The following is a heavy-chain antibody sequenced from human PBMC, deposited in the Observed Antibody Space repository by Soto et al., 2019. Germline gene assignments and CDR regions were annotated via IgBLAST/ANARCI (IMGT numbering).Heavy chain of an antibody. CDR3: ARKNGVLDAFDI. D-gene: IGHD4-17*01. CDR1: GYSISSSNW. J-gene: IGHJ3*02. V-gene: IGHV4-28*01. Sequence: QVQLQESGPGLVKPSDTLSHTCAVSGYSISSSNWWGWIRQPPGKGLEWIGYIYYSGSTYYNPSLQSQGTLSVDTSKNQFSLKLSSVTAVDTAVYYCARKNGVLDAFDIWGQGTMVTVSS. CDR2: IYYSGST.